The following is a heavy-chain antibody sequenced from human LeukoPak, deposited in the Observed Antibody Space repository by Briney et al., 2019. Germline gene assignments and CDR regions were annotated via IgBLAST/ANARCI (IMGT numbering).Heavy chain of an antibody. Sequence: ASVKASCKASGYTFTSYYMHWVRQAPGQGLEWMGIINPSGGSTSYAQKFQGRVTMTRDMSTSTVYMELSSLRSEDTAVYYCARDLGYCSSTSCYSEIGAFDPWGQGTLVTVSS. CDR3: ARDLGYCSSTSCYSEIGAFDP. CDR1: GYTFTSYY. J-gene: IGHJ5*02. CDR2: INPSGGST. D-gene: IGHD2-2*02. V-gene: IGHV1-46*01.